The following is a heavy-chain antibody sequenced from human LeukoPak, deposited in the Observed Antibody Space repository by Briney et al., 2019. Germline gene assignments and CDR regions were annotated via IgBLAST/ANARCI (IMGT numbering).Heavy chain of an antibody. CDR1: GGSISSGDYY. J-gene: IGHJ4*02. V-gene: IGHV4-30-4*08. D-gene: IGHD3-22*01. CDR2: IYYSGST. CDR3: ARGGMIVVVFDY. Sequence: SQTLSLTCTVSGGSISSGDYYWSWIRQPPGKGLEWIGYIYYSGSTYYNPSLKSRVTISVDTSKNQFSLKLSSVTAADTAVYYCARGGMIVVVFDYWGQGTLVTVFS.